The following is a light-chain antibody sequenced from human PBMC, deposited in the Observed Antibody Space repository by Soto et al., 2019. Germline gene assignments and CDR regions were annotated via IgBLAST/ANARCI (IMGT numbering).Light chain of an antibody. CDR3: LQDYNYPFT. CDR2: AAS. V-gene: IGKV1-6*01. J-gene: IGKJ3*01. Sequence: AIQMTQSPSSLSASVGDRVTITCRASQGIRNDLAWYQQKPGKAPKLLIYAASSLQSGVPSRFSGSGSGTDFTLTISSLQPGDFATYYCLQDYNYPFTFGPGTKVDIK. CDR1: QGIRND.